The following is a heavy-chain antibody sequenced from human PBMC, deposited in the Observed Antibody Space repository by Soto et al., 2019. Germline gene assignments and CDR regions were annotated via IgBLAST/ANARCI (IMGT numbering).Heavy chain of an antibody. V-gene: IGHV3-48*03. CDR3: ARLTPNIVAHNGAYYYYGMDV. Sequence: EVQLVESGGGLVQPGGSLRLSCAASGFTFSSYEMNWVRQAPGKGLEWVSYISSSGSTIYYADSVKGRFTISRDNAKNSLYLQMNSLRAEDTAVYYCARLTPNIVAHNGAYYYYGMDVWGQGTTVTVSS. J-gene: IGHJ6*02. CDR1: GFTFSSYE. D-gene: IGHD5-12*01. CDR2: ISSSGSTI.